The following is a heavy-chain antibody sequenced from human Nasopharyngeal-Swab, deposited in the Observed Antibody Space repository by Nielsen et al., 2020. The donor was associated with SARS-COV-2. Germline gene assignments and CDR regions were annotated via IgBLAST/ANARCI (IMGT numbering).Heavy chain of an antibody. CDR2: ISGSGGST. D-gene: IGHD3-10*01. CDR3: AKVRPDGSGSYTYYFDY. V-gene: IGHV3-23*01. Sequence: GGSLRLSCAASGFTFSSYAMSWVRQAPGKGLEWVSAISGSGGSTYYADSVKGRFTISRDNSKNTLYLQMNSLRAEDTAVYYCAKVRPDGSGSYTYYFDYWGQGTPVTVSS. J-gene: IGHJ4*02. CDR1: GFTFSSYA.